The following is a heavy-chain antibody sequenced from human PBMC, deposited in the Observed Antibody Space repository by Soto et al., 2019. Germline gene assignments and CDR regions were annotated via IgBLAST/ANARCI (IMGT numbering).Heavy chain of an antibody. CDR1: GFTFSSYG. D-gene: IGHD2-2*01. CDR3: AKDQSYCSSTSCYAGSGAFDI. J-gene: IGHJ3*02. V-gene: IGHV3-30*18. Sequence: QVQLVESGGGVVQPGRSLRLSCAASGFTFSSYGMHWVRQAPGKGLEWVAVISYDGSNKYYADSVKGQFTISRDNSKNTLYLQMNSLRAEDTAVYYCAKDQSYCSSTSCYAGSGAFDIWGQGTMVTVSS. CDR2: ISYDGSNK.